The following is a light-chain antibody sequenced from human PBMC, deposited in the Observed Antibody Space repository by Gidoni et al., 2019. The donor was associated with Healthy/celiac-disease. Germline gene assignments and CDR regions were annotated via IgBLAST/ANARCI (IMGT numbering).Light chain of an antibody. CDR2: DVS. Sequence: QSALTQPASVSGSPGQSITISCPGTSSDVGSYNYVSWYQQHPGKAPKLMIYDVSKRPSGVSNRFSGSKSGNTASLTISGLQAEDEADYYCSSYTSSSTNWVFGGGTKLTVL. CDR3: SSYTSSSTNWV. CDR1: SSDVGSYNY. J-gene: IGLJ3*02. V-gene: IGLV2-14*01.